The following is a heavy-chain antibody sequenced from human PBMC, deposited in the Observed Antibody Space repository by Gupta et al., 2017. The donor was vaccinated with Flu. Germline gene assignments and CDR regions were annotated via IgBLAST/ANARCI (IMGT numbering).Heavy chain of an antibody. CDR2: IIPLFASA. V-gene: IGHV1-69*06. CDR3: ASPLIATGGIDP. Sequence: TVSSNGINWVRQAPGQGIEWMGGIIPLFASANYAQQFEGRVLMTADKSTGTAYMELTRLRSEDTAVYYCASPLIATGGIDPWGQGTLVTVSS. CDR1: TVSSNG. D-gene: IGHD3-16*01. J-gene: IGHJ5*02.